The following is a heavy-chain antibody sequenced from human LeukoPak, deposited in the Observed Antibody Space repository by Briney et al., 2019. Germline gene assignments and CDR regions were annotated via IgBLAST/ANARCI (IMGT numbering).Heavy chain of an antibody. CDR2: ISSSSSYI. D-gene: IGHD3-22*01. J-gene: IGHJ6*02. V-gene: IGHV3-21*01. CDR3: ARDKAYYYDSSGYYYPLDYYYGMDV. CDR1: GFTFSSYI. Sequence: GGSLRLSCAASGFTFSSYIMNWVRQAPGKGLEWVSSISSSSSYIYYADSVKGRFTISRDNAKNSLYLQMNSLRAEDTAVYYCARDKAYYYDSSGYYYPLDYYYGMDVWGQGTTVTVSS.